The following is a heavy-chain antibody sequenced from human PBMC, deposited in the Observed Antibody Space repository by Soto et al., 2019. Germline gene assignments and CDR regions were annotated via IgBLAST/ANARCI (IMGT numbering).Heavy chain of an antibody. Sequence: SETLSLTCTVSGGSISSGDYYWSWIRQPPGKGLEWIGYIYYSGSTYCNPSLKSRVTISVDTSKNQFSLKLSSVTAADTAVYYCARARESSVVPHFDYWGQGTLVTVSS. J-gene: IGHJ4*02. CDR1: GGSISSGDYY. CDR3: ARARESSVVPHFDY. V-gene: IGHV4-30-4*01. D-gene: IGHD3-22*01. CDR2: IYYSGST.